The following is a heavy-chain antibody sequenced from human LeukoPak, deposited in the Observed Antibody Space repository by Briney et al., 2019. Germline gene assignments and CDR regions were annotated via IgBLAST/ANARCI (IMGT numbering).Heavy chain of an antibody. V-gene: IGHV4-59*08. CDR2: IYYSGST. CDR1: GGSISSYY. D-gene: IGHD3-9*01. CDR3: ARLHETGLFFDY. J-gene: IGHJ4*02. Sequence: TSETLSLTCTVSGGSISSYYWTWIRQPQGKGLEWIGYIYYSGSTNYNPSLKSRVTMSVDTSKNHFSLMLSSVTAADTAVYYCARLHETGLFFDYWGQGTLVTVSS.